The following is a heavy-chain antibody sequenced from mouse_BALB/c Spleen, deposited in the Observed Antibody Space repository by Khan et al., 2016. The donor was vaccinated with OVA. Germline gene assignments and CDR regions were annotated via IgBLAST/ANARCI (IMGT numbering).Heavy chain of an antibody. D-gene: IGHD1-1*02. CDR2: ISSGGNT. CDR3: ARDYWFVY. Sequence: EVELVESGGGLVKPGGSLKVSCAASGFTFRNYAMSWVRQTPEKRLEWVASISSGGNTYYPDNVKGRFTISRHNARNILYLQMSSLRSEDTAMYYCARDYWFVYWGQGTLVTVSA. CDR1: GFTFRNYA. J-gene: IGHJ3*01. V-gene: IGHV5-6-5*01.